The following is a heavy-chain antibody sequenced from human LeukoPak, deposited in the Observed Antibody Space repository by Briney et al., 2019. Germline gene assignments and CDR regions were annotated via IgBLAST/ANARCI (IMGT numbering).Heavy chain of an antibody. J-gene: IGHJ6*03. CDR2: ISGSGGST. CDR1: GFTFSNYA. D-gene: IGHD2-2*01. Sequence: GGFLRLSCAVSGFTFSNYAMSWVRQAPEKGLEWVSAISGSGGSTYYADSVKGRFTISRDNSKNTLYLQMNSLRAEDTAVYYCAKDAYDCSSTSCYWRGYYYYYMDVWGKGTTVTVSS. V-gene: IGHV3-23*01. CDR3: AKDAYDCSSTSCYWRGYYYYYMDV.